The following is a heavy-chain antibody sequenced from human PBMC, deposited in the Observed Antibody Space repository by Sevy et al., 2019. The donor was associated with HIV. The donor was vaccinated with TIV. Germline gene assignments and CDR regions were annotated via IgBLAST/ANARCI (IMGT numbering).Heavy chain of an antibody. V-gene: IGHV3-23*01. Sequence: GGSLRLSCAASGFTFSSYAMSWVRQAPGKGLEWVSAISGSGGSTYYADSVKGRFTISRDNSKNTLYLQMNGLRAEDTAVYYCATSVLRFLEWLFPFDYWGQGTLVTVSS. J-gene: IGHJ4*02. CDR3: ATSVLRFLEWLFPFDY. D-gene: IGHD3-3*01. CDR1: GFTFSSYA. CDR2: ISGSGGST.